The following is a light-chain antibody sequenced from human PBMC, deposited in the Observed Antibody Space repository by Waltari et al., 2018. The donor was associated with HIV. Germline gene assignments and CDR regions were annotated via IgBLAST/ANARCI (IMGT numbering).Light chain of an antibody. CDR3: AAWDDSLSGYV. J-gene: IGLJ1*01. CDR2: RNN. V-gene: IGLV1-47*01. Sequence: QSVLTQPPSASGPPGQRVTISCSVRSSNIGSQNVNWYQQLPGTAPKLLIYRNNQRPSGVPDRFSGSKSGTSASLSISGLRSEDEADYYCAAWDDSLSGYVFGTGTKVTVL. CDR1: SSNIGSQN.